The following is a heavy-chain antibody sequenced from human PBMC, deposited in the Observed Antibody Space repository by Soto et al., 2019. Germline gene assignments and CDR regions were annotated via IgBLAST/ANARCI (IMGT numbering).Heavy chain of an antibody. CDR3: ARYSSLLGVYNWFDP. CDR1: GGSISSGDYY. Sequence: QVQLQESGPGLVKPSQTLSLTCTVSGGSISSGDYYWSWIRQPPGKGLEWIGYIYYSGSTYYNPSLKSRVTISVDTSKNQFSLKLSSVTAADTAVYYCARYSSLLGVYNWFDPWGQGTLVTVSS. J-gene: IGHJ5*02. D-gene: IGHD6-6*01. CDR2: IYYSGST. V-gene: IGHV4-30-4*01.